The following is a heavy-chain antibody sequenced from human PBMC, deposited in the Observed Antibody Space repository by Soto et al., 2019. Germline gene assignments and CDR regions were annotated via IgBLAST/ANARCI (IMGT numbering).Heavy chain of an antibody. Sequence: QVQLVESGGGVVQPGRSLRLSCAASGFTLNNYAMHWVRQAPGKGLEWVAVMSHDGVYNYYADSVQGRFAISRDNSMKTLFLQMSSLTTEVTAVYYCARGGGAIPVPLDPWGQGTLVTVSS. D-gene: IGHD3-16*01. J-gene: IGHJ5*02. V-gene: IGHV3-30*09. CDR2: MSHDGVYN. CDR3: ARGGGAIPVPLDP. CDR1: GFTLNNYA.